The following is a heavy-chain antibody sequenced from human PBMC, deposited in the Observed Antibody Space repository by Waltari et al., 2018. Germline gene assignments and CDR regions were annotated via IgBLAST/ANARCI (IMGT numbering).Heavy chain of an antibody. V-gene: IGHV4-34*01. Sequence: QVQLQQWGAGLLKPSETLSLTCAVYGGSFSVYYWSWIRQPPGKGLEWIGEINHSGSTNYNPSLKSRVTISVDTSKNQFSLKLSSVTAADTAVYYCARNRAVVTSKGYYYYMDVWGKGTTVTISS. CDR2: INHSGST. CDR3: ARNRAVVTSKGYYYYMDV. D-gene: IGHD2-15*01. CDR1: GGSFSVYY. J-gene: IGHJ6*03.